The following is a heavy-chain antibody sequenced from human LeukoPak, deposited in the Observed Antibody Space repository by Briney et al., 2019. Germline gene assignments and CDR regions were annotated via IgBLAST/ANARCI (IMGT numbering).Heavy chain of an antibody. Sequence: ASVKVSCKASEYTFSGYNMHWVRQAPGQGLEWVGWINPNSGGTHYAQKFQGRVTMTRDTSISTAYMELSRLRSDDTAVYYCARDLGAYSSSGWYFDLWGSGTLVTVSS. D-gene: IGHD6-6*01. V-gene: IGHV1-2*02. CDR3: ARDLGAYSSSGWYFDL. CDR2: INPNSGGT. J-gene: IGHJ2*01. CDR1: EYTFSGYN.